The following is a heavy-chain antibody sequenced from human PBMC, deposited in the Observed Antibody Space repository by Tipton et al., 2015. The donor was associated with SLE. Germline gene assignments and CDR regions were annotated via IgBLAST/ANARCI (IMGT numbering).Heavy chain of an antibody. CDR1: GDSVSSNSAA. V-gene: IGHV6-1*01. Sequence: GLVKPSQTLSLTCAISGDSVSSNSAAWNWIRQSPSRGLEWLGRTYYRSKWYNDYALSVKSRIAINPDTSKNQFSLQLNSVTPEDTAVYYCARESRYYESTSYSDAFDIWGRGTTVVVSS. D-gene: IGHD3-22*01. J-gene: IGHJ3*02. CDR3: ARESRYYESTSYSDAFDI. CDR2: TYYRSKWYN.